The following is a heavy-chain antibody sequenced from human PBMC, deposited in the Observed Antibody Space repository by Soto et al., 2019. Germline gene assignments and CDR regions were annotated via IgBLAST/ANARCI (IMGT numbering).Heavy chain of an antibody. Sequence: PGGSLRLSCAASGFTFSGSAMHWVRQASGKGLEWVGRIRSKANSYATAYAASVKGRFTISRDDSKNTAYLQMNSLKTEDTAVYYCITAATEMYSSALYFDYSGQITLVTVSS. CDR2: IRSKANSYAT. V-gene: IGHV3-73*01. D-gene: IGHD6-19*01. CDR1: GFTFSGSA. J-gene: IGHJ4*02. CDR3: ITAATEMYSSALYFDY.